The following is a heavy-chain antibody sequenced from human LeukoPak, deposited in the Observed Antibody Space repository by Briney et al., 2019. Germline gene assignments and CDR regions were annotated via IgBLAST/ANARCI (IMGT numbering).Heavy chain of an antibody. V-gene: IGHV4-59*01. CDR1: GVSISTSY. CDR3: RRGTVTTANFDC. J-gene: IGHJ4*02. CDR2: IHYSGDT. Sequence: SETLSLTCSVSGVSISTSYWSWIRQPPGKGLEWIGYIHYSGDTNYNPSLKSRVTMSADTYKNQFSLTLSSVTAADAAVYYCRRGTVTTANFDCWGQGTLVTVSS. D-gene: IGHD4-17*01.